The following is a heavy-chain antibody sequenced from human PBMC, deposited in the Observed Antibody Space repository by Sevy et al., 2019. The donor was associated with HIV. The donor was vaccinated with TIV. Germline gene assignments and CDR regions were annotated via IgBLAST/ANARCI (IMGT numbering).Heavy chain of an antibody. CDR3: ARHVGGYGNFDY. J-gene: IGHJ4*02. V-gene: IGHV4-39*01. CDR2: IYYSGST. Sequence: SETLSLTRTVSGGSISSSSYYWGWIRQPPGKGLEWIGSIYYSGSTYYNPSLKSRVTISVDTSKNQFSLKLSSVTAADTAVYYCARHVGGYGNFDYWGQGTLVTVSS. CDR1: GGSISSSSYY. D-gene: IGHD5-12*01.